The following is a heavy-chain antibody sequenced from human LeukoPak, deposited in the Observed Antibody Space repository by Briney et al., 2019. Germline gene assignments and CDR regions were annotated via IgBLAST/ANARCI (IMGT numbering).Heavy chain of an antibody. CDR2: IIPMFGTP. D-gene: IGHD6-13*01. CDR3: ARDSSGYSSSWVDY. V-gene: IGHV1-69*06. Sequence: SVKVSCKASGGIFSSYAFNWVRQAPGQGLEWMGRIIPMFGTPNQAQKFQGRVTISADKFTRTAYMELSSLRSEDTAVYYCARDSSGYSSSWVDYWGQGTLVTVSS. CDR1: GGIFSSYA. J-gene: IGHJ4*02.